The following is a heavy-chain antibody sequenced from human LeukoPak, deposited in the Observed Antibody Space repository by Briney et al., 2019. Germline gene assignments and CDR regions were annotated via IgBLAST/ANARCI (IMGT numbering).Heavy chain of an antibody. Sequence: GASVKVSCKASGFTFTSSAMQWVRQARGQRLEWIGWIVVGSGNTNYAQKFQERVTITRDMSTSTAYMELSSLRSEDTAVYYCAAADYGDYVIADWGQGTLVTVS. J-gene: IGHJ4*02. CDR1: GFTFTSSA. D-gene: IGHD4-17*01. CDR3: AAADYGDYVIAD. CDR2: IVVGSGNT. V-gene: IGHV1-58*02.